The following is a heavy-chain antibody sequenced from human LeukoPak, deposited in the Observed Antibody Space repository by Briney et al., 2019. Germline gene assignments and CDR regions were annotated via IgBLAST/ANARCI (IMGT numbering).Heavy chain of an antibody. J-gene: IGHJ4*02. D-gene: IGHD3-22*01. CDR1: GGSFSGYY. CDR2: INHSGST. Sequence: PSETLSLTCAVYGGSFSGYYWSWIRQPPGKGLEWIGEINHSGSTNYNPSLKSRVTISVDTSKNQFSLKLSSVTAADTAVYYCARDQGYYDSSGSLDYWGQGTLVTVSS. V-gene: IGHV4-34*01. CDR3: ARDQGYYDSSGSLDY.